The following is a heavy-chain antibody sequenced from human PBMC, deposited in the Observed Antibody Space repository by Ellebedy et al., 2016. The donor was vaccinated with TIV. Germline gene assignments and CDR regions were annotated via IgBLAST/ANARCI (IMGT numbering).Heavy chain of an antibody. CDR3: ARRASYGDYAVQVNPWFDP. V-gene: IGHV3-7*01. Sequence: GESLKISCAASGFNFRSYWMTWVRQAPGEGLEWVAKIRQEGDEIYYVESVKGRFTISRDNANNSLFLQMNSLRVEDTAVYYCARRASYGDYAVQVNPWFDPWGQGTLVTVSS. CDR1: GFNFRSYW. D-gene: IGHD4-17*01. J-gene: IGHJ5*02. CDR2: IRQEGDEI.